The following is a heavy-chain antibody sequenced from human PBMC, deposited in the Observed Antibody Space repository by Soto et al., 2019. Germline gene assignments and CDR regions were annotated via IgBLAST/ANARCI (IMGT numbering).Heavy chain of an antibody. CDR3: ARDRMDGDYVSYFDY. CDR2: IWYDGSNK. V-gene: IGHV3-33*01. CDR1: GFTFSSYG. D-gene: IGHD4-17*01. J-gene: IGHJ4*02. Sequence: QVQLVESGGGVVQPGRSLRLSCAASGFTFSSYGMHWVRQAPGKGLEWVAVIWYDGSNKYYADSVKGRFTISRDNSKNTLYRQMNSLRAEDTAVYYCARDRMDGDYVSYFDYWGQGTLVTVSS.